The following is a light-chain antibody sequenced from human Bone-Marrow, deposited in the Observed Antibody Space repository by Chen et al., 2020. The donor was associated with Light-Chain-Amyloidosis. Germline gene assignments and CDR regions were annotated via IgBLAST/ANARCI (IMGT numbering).Light chain of an antibody. CDR1: NIGSTS. Sequence: SYVLTQPSSVSVAPGQTATIACGGNNIGSTSVHWYQQTPGPAPLLVVYDDSDRPSGSPERLSGCNSGNTATLTISRVEAGDEDDYYCQVWDRSSDRPVFGGGTKLTVL. J-gene: IGLJ3*02. CDR3: QVWDRSSDRPV. CDR2: DDS. V-gene: IGLV3-21*02.